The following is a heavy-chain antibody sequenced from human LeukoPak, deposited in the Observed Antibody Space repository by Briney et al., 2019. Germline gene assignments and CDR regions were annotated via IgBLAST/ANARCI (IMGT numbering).Heavy chain of an antibody. CDR3: AREDDSGDITNDWFHL. J-gene: IGHJ5*02. V-gene: IGHV4-34*01. CDR2: INHSGST. CDR1: GGSFSGYY. D-gene: IGHD1-26*01. Sequence: SETLSLTCAVYGGSFSGYYWSWIRRLPGKGLEWIGEINHSGSTNYNPSLKSRVTISVDTSKNQFSLQLSSVTPEDTAVYYCAREDDSGDITNDWFHLWGQGTLVTVSS.